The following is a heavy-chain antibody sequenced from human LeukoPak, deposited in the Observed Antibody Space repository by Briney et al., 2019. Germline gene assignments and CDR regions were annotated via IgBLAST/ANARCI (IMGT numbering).Heavy chain of an antibody. J-gene: IGHJ4*02. V-gene: IGHV1-18*01. Sequence: GASVKVSCKASGYTFTSYGISWVRQAPGQGLEWMGWISAYNGNTNYAQKLQGRVTMTTDTSTSTAYMELRSLRSDDTAVYFCARGGGPYYYDSSGYLDYWGQGTLVTVSS. CDR1: GYTFTSYG. CDR3: ARGGGPYYYDSSGYLDY. CDR2: ISAYNGNT. D-gene: IGHD3-22*01.